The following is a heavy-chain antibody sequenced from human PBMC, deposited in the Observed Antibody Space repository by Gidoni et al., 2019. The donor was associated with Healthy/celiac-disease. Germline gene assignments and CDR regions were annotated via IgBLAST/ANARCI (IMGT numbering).Heavy chain of an antibody. Sequence: QLQLQESGPGLGKPSETLYLTGTVSGGSMSSSSYYWGWIRQHPGKGLEWIGGIYYSGSTYYTPSLKSRVTISVDTSKNQFSLKLSSVTAADTAVYYCARDASDTSDPGRYFDLWGRGTLVTVSS. CDR3: ARDASDTSDPGRYFDL. CDR1: GGSMSSSSYY. V-gene: IGHV4-39*07. J-gene: IGHJ2*01. CDR2: IYYSGST.